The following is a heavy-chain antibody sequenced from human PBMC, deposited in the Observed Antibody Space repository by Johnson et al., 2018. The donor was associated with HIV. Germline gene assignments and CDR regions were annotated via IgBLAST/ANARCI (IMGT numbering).Heavy chain of an antibody. CDR1: GFTFSSYA. V-gene: IGHV3-64*07. CDR2: ISRDGVNT. J-gene: IGHJ3*01. CDR3: AIPYFFDSGKYR. Sequence: VQLVESGGGLVQPGGSLRLSCEASGFTFSSYAMHWVRQAPGEGLEYVSAISRDGVNTFYADSVKDRFTIFRDNSKNTLYLQMGSLRPEDMGIYYCAIPYFFDSGKYRWGQGTVVTVSS. D-gene: IGHD3-16*02.